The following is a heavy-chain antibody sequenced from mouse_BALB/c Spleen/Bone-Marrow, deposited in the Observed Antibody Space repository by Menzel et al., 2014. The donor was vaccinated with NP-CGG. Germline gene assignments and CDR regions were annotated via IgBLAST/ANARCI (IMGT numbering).Heavy chain of an antibody. CDR1: GFNIKDTY. CDR2: IDPANGNT. Sequence: EVKLMESGAELVKPGASVKLSCTASGFNIKDTYMHWVKQRPEQGLEWIGRIDPANGNTKYDPKFQGKATITADTSSNTAYLQLSSLTSEDTAVYYCANYYYGSSLFAYWGQGILVTVSA. J-gene: IGHJ3*01. V-gene: IGHV14-3*02. D-gene: IGHD1-1*01. CDR3: ANYYYGSSLFAY.